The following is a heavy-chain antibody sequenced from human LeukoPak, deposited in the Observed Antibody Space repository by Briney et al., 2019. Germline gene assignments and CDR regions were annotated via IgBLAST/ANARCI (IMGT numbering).Heavy chain of an antibody. D-gene: IGHD3-3*01. CDR1: GFTFSTDS. V-gene: IGHV3-21*01. CDR2: ISGNSDYI. CDR3: ARVFFGYYGVDV. J-gene: IGHJ6*02. Sequence: GGSLRLSCAASGFTFSTDSINWVRQAPGKGLEWVSSISGNSDYIFYADSVKGRFTMSRDNAKNSLYLQMNSLRAEDTAVYYCARVFFGYYGVDVWGQGTTVTVSS.